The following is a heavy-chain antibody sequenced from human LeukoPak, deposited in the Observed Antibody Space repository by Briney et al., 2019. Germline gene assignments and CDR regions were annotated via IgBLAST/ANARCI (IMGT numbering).Heavy chain of an antibody. CDR1: GFTFSSYS. D-gene: IGHD2-2*01. CDR3: ARDVGVPGYYFGMDV. CDR2: ISPSGDST. V-gene: IGHV3-23*01. Sequence: PGGSLRLSCAASGFTFSSYSMSWVRQAPGEGLEWVSAISPSGDSTSYPDSVKGRFTISRDNSKNTLYLQMNSLRAEDTAVYYCARDVGVPGYYFGMDVWGQGTTVTVSS. J-gene: IGHJ6*02.